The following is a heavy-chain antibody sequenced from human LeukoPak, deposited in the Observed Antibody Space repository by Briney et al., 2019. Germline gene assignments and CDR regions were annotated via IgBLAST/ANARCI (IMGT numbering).Heavy chain of an antibody. CDR1: GGSISSYY. Sequence: SETLSLTCTVSGGSISSYYWSRIRQPPGKGLEWIGYIYYSGSTNYNPSLKSRVTISVDTSKNQFSLKLSSVTAADTAVYYCARHWSSFDYWGQGTLVTVSS. CDR3: ARHWSSFDY. CDR2: IYYSGST. D-gene: IGHD1-26*01. J-gene: IGHJ4*02. V-gene: IGHV4-59*08.